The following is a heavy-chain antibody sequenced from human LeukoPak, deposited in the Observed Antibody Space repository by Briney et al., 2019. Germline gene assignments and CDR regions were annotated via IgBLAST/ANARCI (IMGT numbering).Heavy chain of an antibody. Sequence: GGSLRLSCAASGFTFSSYGMHWVRQAPGKGLEWVSSISYSGSYIYYADSVKGRFTISRDNAQNSLYLQMNSLRADDTAVYYCVRDRGTYRPIDYWGQGTLVAVSS. CDR2: ISYSGSYI. CDR1: GFTFSSYG. V-gene: IGHV3-21*04. D-gene: IGHD1-26*01. J-gene: IGHJ4*02. CDR3: VRDRGTYRPIDY.